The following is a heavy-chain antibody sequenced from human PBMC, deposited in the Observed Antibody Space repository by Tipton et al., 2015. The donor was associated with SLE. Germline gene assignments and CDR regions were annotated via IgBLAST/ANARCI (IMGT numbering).Heavy chain of an antibody. D-gene: IGHD2-15*01. V-gene: IGHV4-59*11. CDR3: ARDPSSGRTAYYGLDV. Sequence: TLSLTCTVSGGSISSHYWSWIRQPPGKGLEWIGYIYYSGSTNYNPSLKSRVTISVDTSKNQFSLKLSSVTAADTAVYYCARDPSSGRTAYYGLDVWGQGTTVTVSS. J-gene: IGHJ6*02. CDR1: GGSISSHY. CDR2: IYYSGST.